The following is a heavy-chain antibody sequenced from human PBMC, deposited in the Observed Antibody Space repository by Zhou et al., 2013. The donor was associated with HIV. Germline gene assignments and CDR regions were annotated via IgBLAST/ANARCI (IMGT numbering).Heavy chain of an antibody. Sequence: QVQLVQSGAEVKKPGASVKVSCKATGYTFSTYYMHWVRQVPGQGLEWIGIIDPSGGNTRYAQKFQGRVIMTRHTSTTTVYMQLDTLRSEDTAIYYCARAEISGSGSYSRENATPYGMDVWGQGTTVTVSS. J-gene: IGHJ6*02. V-gene: IGHV1-46*01. CDR2: IDPSGGNT. D-gene: IGHD3-10*01. CDR1: GYTFSTYY. CDR3: ARAEISGSGSYSRENATPYGMDV.